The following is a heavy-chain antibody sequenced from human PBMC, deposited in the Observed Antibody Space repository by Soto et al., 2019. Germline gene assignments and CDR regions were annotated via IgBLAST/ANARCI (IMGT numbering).Heavy chain of an antibody. V-gene: IGHV1-18*04. CDR2: ISAYNGNT. J-gene: IGHJ6*02. D-gene: IGHD4-17*01. CDR1: GYTFTSYG. CDR3: AREHGGNYYYGMDV. Sequence: ASVKVSCKASGYTFTSYGISWVRQAPGHGLEWMGWISAYNGNTNYAQKLQGRVTMTTDTSTSTAYMELRSLRSDDTAVYYCAREHGGNYYYGMDVWGQGTRVTVSS.